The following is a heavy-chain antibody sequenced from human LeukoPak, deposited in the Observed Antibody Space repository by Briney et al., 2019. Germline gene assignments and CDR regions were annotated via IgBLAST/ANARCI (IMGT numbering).Heavy chain of an antibody. D-gene: IGHD4-17*01. CDR2: IYHSGST. CDR3: ARDYGDYGGWYYYYGMDV. CDR1: GYSISSGYY. V-gene: IGHV4-38-2*01. Sequence: SETLSLTCAVSGYSISSGYYWGWIRQPPGKGLEWIGSIYHSGSTYYNPSLKSRVTISVDTSMNQFSLKLSSVTAADTAVYYCARDYGDYGGWYYYYGMDVWGKRTTVTVSS. J-gene: IGHJ6*04.